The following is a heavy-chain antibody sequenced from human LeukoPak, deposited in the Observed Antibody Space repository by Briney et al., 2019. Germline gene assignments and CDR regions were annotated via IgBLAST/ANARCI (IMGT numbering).Heavy chain of an antibody. CDR3: AREPRSGGH. V-gene: IGHV3-66*01. CDR1: GFTVSSNF. J-gene: IGHJ4*02. D-gene: IGHD3-16*02. CDR2: IYSVGST. Sequence: PGGSLRLSCAASGFTVSSNFMNWVRQPPRKGLEWVSIIYSVGSTYYADSVKGRYTISRDNSKNTLYFQMNSLRADVTAVYYCAREPRSGGHWGQGTLVTVSS.